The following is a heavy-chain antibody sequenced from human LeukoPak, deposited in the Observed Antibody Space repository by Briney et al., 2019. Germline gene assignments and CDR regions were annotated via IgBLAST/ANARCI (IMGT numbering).Heavy chain of an antibody. J-gene: IGHJ4*02. CDR3: ARGVETATFDY. CDR1: GFTFSSYG. V-gene: IGHV3-33*01. D-gene: IGHD5-18*01. Sequence: QAGGSLRLSCAASGFTFSSYGMHWVRQAPGRGREWVAVIWYDGSIEYYADSVKGRFTISRDNSTNTLYLQMNSLRAEDTAVYYCARGVETATFDYWGQGTLVTVSS. CDR2: IWYDGSIE.